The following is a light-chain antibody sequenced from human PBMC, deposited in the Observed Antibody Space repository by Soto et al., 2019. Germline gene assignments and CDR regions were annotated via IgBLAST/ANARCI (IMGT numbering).Light chain of an antibody. J-gene: IGKJ2*01. V-gene: IGKV3-20*01. CDR3: LQYNSLYT. CDR1: QSVSSSY. Sequence: EIVLTQSPGTLSLSPGERATLSCRASQSVSSSYLAWYQQKPGQAPRLLIYGASSRATGIPDRFSGSGSGTDFTLTISRLEPEDFATYYCLQYNSLYTFGQGTKLEIK. CDR2: GAS.